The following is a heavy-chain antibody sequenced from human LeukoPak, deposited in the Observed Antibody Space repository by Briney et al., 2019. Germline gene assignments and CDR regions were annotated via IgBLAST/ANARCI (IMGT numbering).Heavy chain of an antibody. CDR2: ISYDGSNK. Sequence: GGSLRLSCAASGFTFSSYGMHWVRQAPGKGLEWVAVISYDGSNKYYADSVKGRFTISRDNSKNTLYLQMNSLRAEDTAVYYCASWQQLVLSPADYWGQGTLVTVSS. CDR1: GFTFSSYG. D-gene: IGHD6-13*01. V-gene: IGHV3-30*03. CDR3: ASWQQLVLSPADY. J-gene: IGHJ4*02.